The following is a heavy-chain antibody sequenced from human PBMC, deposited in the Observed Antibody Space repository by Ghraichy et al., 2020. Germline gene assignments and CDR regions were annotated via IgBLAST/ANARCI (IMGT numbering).Heavy chain of an antibody. D-gene: IGHD6-19*01. J-gene: IGHJ6*02. CDR3: ARVRYSSGWYDYYYGMDV. CDR1: GFTFSSYW. V-gene: IGHV3-7*03. Sequence: GGSLRLSCAASGFTFSSYWMSWVRQAPGKGLEWVANIKQDGSEKYYVDSVKGRFTISRDNAKNSLYLQMNSLRAEDTAVYYCARVRYSSGWYDYYYGMDVWGQGTTVTVSS. CDR2: IKQDGSEK.